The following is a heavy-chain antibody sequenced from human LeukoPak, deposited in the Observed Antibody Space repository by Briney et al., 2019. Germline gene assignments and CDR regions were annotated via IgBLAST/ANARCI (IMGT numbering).Heavy chain of an antibody. V-gene: IGHV1-2*02. CDR2: INPNSGGT. CDR3: ARPSDGSYNWNDGALDY. J-gene: IGHJ4*02. D-gene: IGHD1-20*01. Sequence: ASVKVSCKASGYTFTGYYMHWVRQAPGQGLEWMGWINPNSGGTNYAQKFQGRVTMTRDTSISTAYMELSRLRSDDTAVYYCARPSDGSYNWNDGALDYWGQGTLVTVSS. CDR1: GYTFTGYY.